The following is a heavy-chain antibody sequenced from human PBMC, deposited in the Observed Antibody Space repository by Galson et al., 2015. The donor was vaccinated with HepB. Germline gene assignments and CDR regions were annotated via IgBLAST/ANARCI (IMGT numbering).Heavy chain of an antibody. V-gene: IGHV1-24*01. CDR3: ATAGTRSYYADY. CDR2: FDPEDGET. Sequence: SVKVSCKVSGYTLTELSMHWVRQAPGKGLEWMGGFDPEDGETIYAQKFQGRVTMTEDTSTDTAYMELSSLRSEDTAVYYCATAGTRSYYADYWGQGTLVTVSS. D-gene: IGHD1-26*01. J-gene: IGHJ4*02. CDR1: GYTLTELS.